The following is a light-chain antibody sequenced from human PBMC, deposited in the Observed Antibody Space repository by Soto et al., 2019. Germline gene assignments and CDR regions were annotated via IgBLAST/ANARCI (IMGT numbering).Light chain of an antibody. V-gene: IGKV1-9*01. CDR1: QGISSY. J-gene: IGKJ5*01. Sequence: IQLTQSPSSLSASVGDRVTITCRASQGISSYLAWYQQKPGKAPKLLIYGASTLEGGVPFRFSGSGSGTDFTLIISSVQPEDFATYDCQQLNTYPITFGQGKRLEIK. CDR3: QQLNTYPIT. CDR2: GAS.